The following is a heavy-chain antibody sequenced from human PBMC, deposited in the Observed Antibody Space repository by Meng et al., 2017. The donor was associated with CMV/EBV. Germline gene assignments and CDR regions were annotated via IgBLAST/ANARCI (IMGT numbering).Heavy chain of an antibody. V-gene: IGHV3-11*01. CDR3: ARGVRITMIVVVSHDY. Sequence: GGSLRLSCAASGFTFSAYYMSWIRQAPGKGLEWVSYISSSGSTIYYADSVKGRFTISRDNAKNSLYLQMNSLRAEDTAVYYCARGVRITMIVVVSHDYWGQGTLVTVSS. J-gene: IGHJ4*02. CDR1: GFTFSAYY. CDR2: ISSSGSTI. D-gene: IGHD3-22*01.